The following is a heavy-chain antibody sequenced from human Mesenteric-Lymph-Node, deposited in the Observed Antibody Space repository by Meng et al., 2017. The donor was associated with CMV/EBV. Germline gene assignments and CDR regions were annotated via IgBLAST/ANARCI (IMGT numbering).Heavy chain of an antibody. J-gene: IGHJ4*02. CDR1: GFTFSCYA. D-gene: IGHD6-19*01. CDR2: ISYDGRNK. CDR3: ARDPGIAVAGAFDY. Sequence: AYGFTFSCYAMHWVRQAPGKGLEWVAVISYDGRNKYYADSVKGRFTISRDNSKNTLYLQMNSLRAEDTAVYYCARDPGIAVAGAFDYWGQGTLVTVSS. V-gene: IGHV3-30-3*01.